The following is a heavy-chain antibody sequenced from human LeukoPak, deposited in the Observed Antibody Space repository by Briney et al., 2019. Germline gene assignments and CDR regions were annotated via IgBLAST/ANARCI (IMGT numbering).Heavy chain of an antibody. Sequence: GGSLRLSCAASGFTFSSDAMSWVRQAPGRGLEWVSAISGSGGTTYCADSVKGRFTISRDNSKNTLYLQMNSLRAEDTAVYYCATQVPSDPHFDYWGQGTLVTVSS. CDR1: GFTFSSDA. CDR3: ATQVPSDPHFDY. CDR2: ISGSGGTT. D-gene: IGHD4/OR15-4a*01. J-gene: IGHJ4*02. V-gene: IGHV3-23*01.